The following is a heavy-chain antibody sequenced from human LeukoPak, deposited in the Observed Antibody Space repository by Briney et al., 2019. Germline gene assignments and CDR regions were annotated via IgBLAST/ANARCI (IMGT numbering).Heavy chain of an antibody. D-gene: IGHD6-19*01. J-gene: IGHJ5*02. CDR1: DYSISSGFF. V-gene: IGHV4-38-2*02. Sequence: SETLSLTCTVSDYSISSGFFWGWVRQSPGKGLEWIGSIYHSGSTYYNPSLKSRVTISVDTSKNQFSLRLSSVTAADTAVYYCARGLFLWSGWYGSWFDPWGQGTLVTVSS. CDR2: IYHSGST. CDR3: ARGLFLWSGWYGSWFDP.